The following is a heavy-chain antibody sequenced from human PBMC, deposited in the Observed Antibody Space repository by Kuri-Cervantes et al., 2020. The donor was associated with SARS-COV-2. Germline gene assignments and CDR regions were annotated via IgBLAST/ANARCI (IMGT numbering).Heavy chain of an antibody. CDR1: GGSISSYY. CDR3: ARGVTIFGEDV. CDR2: IYYSGIT. Sequence: SETLSLTCTVSGGSISSYYWSWIRQPPGKGLEWIGYIYYSGITNYNPSLKSRVTISVDTSKNQFSLKLSSVTAADTAVYYCARGVTIFGEDVWGQGTTVTVSS. V-gene: IGHV4-59*01. J-gene: IGHJ6*02. D-gene: IGHD3-3*01.